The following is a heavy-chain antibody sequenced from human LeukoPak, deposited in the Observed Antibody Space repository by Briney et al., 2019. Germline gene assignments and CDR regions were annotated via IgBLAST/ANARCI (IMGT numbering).Heavy chain of an antibody. D-gene: IGHD6-19*01. CDR1: GFTVGNNH. CDR3: ATRAVAAPY. V-gene: IGHV3-66*01. J-gene: IGHJ4*02. Sequence: PGGSLRLSCAASGFTVGNNHMNWVRQAPGKRLEWVSLIYSGGNTQYADSVKGRFIIFRDSSKNTLYLQMNSLRVEDTAVYYCATRAVAAPYWGQGTLVTVSS. CDR2: IYSGGNT.